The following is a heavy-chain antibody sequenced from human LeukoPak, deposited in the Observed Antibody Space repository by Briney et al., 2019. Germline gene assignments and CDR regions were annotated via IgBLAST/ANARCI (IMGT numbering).Heavy chain of an antibody. Sequence: GGSLRLSCAASGFTFSSYSMNWARQAPGKGLEWVSSISSSSSYIYYAGSVKGRFTISRDNAKNSLYLQMNSLRAEDTAVYYCARWPRSGYYVLDYWGQGTLVTVSS. CDR3: ARWPRSGYYVLDY. J-gene: IGHJ4*02. D-gene: IGHD3-22*01. CDR2: ISSSSSYI. V-gene: IGHV3-21*01. CDR1: GFTFSSYS.